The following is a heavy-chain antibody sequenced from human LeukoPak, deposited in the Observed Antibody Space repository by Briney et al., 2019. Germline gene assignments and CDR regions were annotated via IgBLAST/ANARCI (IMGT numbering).Heavy chain of an antibody. CDR3: ASEEMGPQGLDY. D-gene: IGHD5-24*01. J-gene: IGHJ4*02. V-gene: IGHV1-18*04. CDR1: GYSFTGHY. Sequence: ASVKVSCKASGYSFTGHYLHWVRQAPGQGLEWMGWISAYNGNTNYAQKLQGRVTMTTDTSTSTAYMELSSLRSEDTAVYYCASEEMGPQGLDYWGQGTLVTVSS. CDR2: ISAYNGNT.